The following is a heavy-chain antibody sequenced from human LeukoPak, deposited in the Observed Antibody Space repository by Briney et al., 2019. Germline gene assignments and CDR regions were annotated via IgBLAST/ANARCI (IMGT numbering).Heavy chain of an antibody. V-gene: IGHV3-11*01. CDR1: EFTFSDYY. Sequence: PGGSLRLSCAASEFTFSDYYMSWIRQAPGKGLEWVSYISSSGTTIYYADSVKGRFTISRDNAKNSLYLQMNSLRAEDTAVYYCARRTTYYYDSSGYFHYYGMDVWGQGTTVTVSS. CDR3: ARRTTYYYDSSGYFHYYGMDV. D-gene: IGHD3-22*01. J-gene: IGHJ6*02. CDR2: ISSSGTTI.